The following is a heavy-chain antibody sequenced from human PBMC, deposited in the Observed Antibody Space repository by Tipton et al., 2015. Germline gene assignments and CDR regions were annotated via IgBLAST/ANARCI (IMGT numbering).Heavy chain of an antibody. CDR2: IYYSGST. V-gene: IGHV4-61*01. CDR3: ARALFYGGNTDWYFDL. Sequence: TLSLTCTVSGGSVSSGSYYWSWIRQPPGKELEWIGYIYYSGSTNYNPSLKSRVTISVDTSKNQFSLKLSSVTAADTAVYYCARALFYGGNTDWYFDLWGRGTLVTVSS. J-gene: IGHJ2*01. CDR1: GGSVSSGSYY. D-gene: IGHD4-23*01.